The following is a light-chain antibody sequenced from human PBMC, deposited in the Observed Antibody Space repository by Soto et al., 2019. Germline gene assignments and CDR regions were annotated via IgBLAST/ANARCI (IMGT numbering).Light chain of an antibody. CDR1: QSVSSSY. J-gene: IGKJ1*01. CDR3: QQYDSSVWT. V-gene: IGKV3-20*01. CDR2: GAS. Sequence: EIVLTQSPGTLSLSPGERATLSCRASQSVSSSYLAWYQQKPGQAPRFLIYGASSRATGIPDRFSGSGSGTDFTLTISRLEPEDFAVYYCQQYDSSVWTFGQGTKVEIK.